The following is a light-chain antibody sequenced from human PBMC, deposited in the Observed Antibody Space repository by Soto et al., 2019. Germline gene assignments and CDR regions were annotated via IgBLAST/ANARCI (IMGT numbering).Light chain of an antibody. CDR1: QTVSSY. J-gene: IGKJ5*01. V-gene: IGKV1-39*01. CDR3: QQSITSPS. Sequence: DIQMTQSPSSLSASVGDRFNITCRASQTVSSYLYWYQQKPGTVPKLLIYATSNLQSGVPARFSGRGFGTDFTLTISSLQPEEFAAYYCQQSITSPSFGQGTRLEIK. CDR2: ATS.